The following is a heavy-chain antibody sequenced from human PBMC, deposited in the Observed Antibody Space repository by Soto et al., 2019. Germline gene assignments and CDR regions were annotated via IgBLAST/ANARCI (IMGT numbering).Heavy chain of an antibody. V-gene: IGHV4-4*07. Sequence: SGTLSLTCSFYGGTIGGYHWTWIRQPAGKGLEWIGRIYSSGNTKYNPSLQSRVTMSLDTSNKQFSLRLTSVTDADTAVYYCARGQRFSDWFDPWGQGTLVAVSS. CDR2: IYSSGNT. J-gene: IGHJ5*02. CDR1: GGTIGGYH. CDR3: ARGQRFSDWFDP. D-gene: IGHD3-3*01.